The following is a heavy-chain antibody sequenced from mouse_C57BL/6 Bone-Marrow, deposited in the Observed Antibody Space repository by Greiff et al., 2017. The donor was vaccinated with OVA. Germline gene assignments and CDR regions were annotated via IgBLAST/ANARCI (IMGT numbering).Heavy chain of an antibody. CDR1: GYTFTDYY. D-gene: IGHD1-1*01. CDR3: ARRGITTVVEGYYFDY. V-gene: IGHV1-76*01. J-gene: IGHJ2*01. CDR2: IYPGSGNT. Sequence: QVQLQQSGAELVRPGASVKLSCKASGYTFTDYYINWVKQRPGQGLEWIARIYPGSGNTYYNEKFKGKATLTAEKSSSTAYMQLSSLTSEDSAVYFCARRGITTVVEGYYFDYWGQGTTLTVSS.